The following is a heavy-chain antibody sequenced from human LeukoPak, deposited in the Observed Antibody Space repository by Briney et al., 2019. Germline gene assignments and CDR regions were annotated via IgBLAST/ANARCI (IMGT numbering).Heavy chain of an antibody. CDR3: AGAEGLNYYGGFSEFGY. J-gene: IGHJ4*02. D-gene: IGHD4-23*01. Sequence: SETLSLTCTVSGGSISTTSYYWGWIRQPPGQGLVWIGSIYYSGSTFYNPSLKSRVTISLDTSKNQYSLKLSSVTAADTAVYYCAGAEGLNYYGGFSEFGYWGQGTLVTVSS. CDR2: IYYSGST. CDR1: GGSISTTSYY. V-gene: IGHV4-39*07.